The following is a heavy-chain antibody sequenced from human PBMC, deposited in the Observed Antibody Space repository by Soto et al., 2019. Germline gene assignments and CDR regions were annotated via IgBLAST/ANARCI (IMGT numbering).Heavy chain of an antibody. CDR3: AAREDYGDEDYYYYYMDV. V-gene: IGHV1-69*02. CDR2: IIPILGIA. D-gene: IGHD4-17*01. Sequence: SVKVSCKASGGTFSSYTISWVRQAPGQGLEWMGRIIPILGIANYAQKFQGRVTITADKSTSTAYMELSSLRSEDTAVYYCAAREDYGDEDYYYYYMDVWGKGTTVT. J-gene: IGHJ6*03. CDR1: GGTFSSYT.